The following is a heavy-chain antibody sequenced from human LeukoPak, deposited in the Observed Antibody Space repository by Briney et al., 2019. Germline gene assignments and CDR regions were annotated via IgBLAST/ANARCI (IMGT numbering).Heavy chain of an antibody. CDR1: GFSLSTSGMC. V-gene: IGHV2-70*11. CDR2: IDWDDDK. CDR3: ARIGGGDGYNPGGVFDY. J-gene: IGHJ4*02. D-gene: IGHD5-24*01. Sequence: SGPALVKPTQTLTLTCTFSGFSLSTSGMCVSWIRQPPGKALEWLARIDWDDDKYYSTSLKTRLTISKDTSKNQVVLTMTNMDPVDTATYYCARIGGGDGYNPGGVFDYWGQGTLVTVSS.